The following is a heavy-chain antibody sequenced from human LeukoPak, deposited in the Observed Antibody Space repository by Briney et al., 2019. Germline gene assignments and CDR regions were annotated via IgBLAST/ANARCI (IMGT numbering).Heavy chain of an antibody. CDR2: IYHSGSA. CDR3: ARHMGPYYYDSSGVDY. V-gene: IGHV4-38-2*01. Sequence: SETLSLTCAVSDYSISSGYYWGWIRQPPAKGLEWIGSIYHSGSAYYSPSLKSRLTISVDTSKNQFSLKLSSVTAADTAMYYCARHMGPYYYDSSGVDYWGQGTLVTVPS. J-gene: IGHJ4*02. D-gene: IGHD3-22*01. CDR1: DYSISSGYY.